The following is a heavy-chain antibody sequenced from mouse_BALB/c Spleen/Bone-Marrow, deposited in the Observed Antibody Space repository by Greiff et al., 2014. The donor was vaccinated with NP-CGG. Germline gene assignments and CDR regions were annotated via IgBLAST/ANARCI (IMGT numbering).Heavy chain of an antibody. CDR1: GFNIKDTY. Sequence: EVKVEESGAELVKPGASVKLSCTASGFNIKDTYMHWVKQRPEQGLEWIGRIDPANGNTKYDPKFQGKATITADTSSNTAYLQLSSLTSEDTAVYYCANYDYEWYFDVWGAGTTVTVSS. CDR2: IDPANGNT. CDR3: ANYDYEWYFDV. J-gene: IGHJ1*01. D-gene: IGHD2-4*01. V-gene: IGHV14-3*02.